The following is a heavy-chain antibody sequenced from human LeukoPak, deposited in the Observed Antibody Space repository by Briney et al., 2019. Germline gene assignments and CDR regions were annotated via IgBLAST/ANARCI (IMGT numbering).Heavy chain of an antibody. CDR2: INTNNGAT. D-gene: IGHD5-12*01. V-gene: IGHV1-2*02. J-gene: IGHJ5*02. CDR1: GLTFTGVNY. CDR3: TKDRLSKWFDP. Sequence: ASVKVSCEASGLTFTGVNYIHWVRQAPGQGPEWMGWINTNNGATDYARKFQGRVTMTRDTSISTAYMELYRLTSDDMAMYYCTKDRLSKWFDPWGQGTLVTVSS.